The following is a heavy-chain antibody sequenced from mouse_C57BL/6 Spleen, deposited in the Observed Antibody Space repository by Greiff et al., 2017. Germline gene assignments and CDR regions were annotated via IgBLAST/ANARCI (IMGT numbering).Heavy chain of an antibody. J-gene: IGHJ4*01. CDR3: AIDYDSYAMDY. CDR2: IHPSDSDT. D-gene: IGHD2-4*01. CDR1: GYTFTSYW. Sequence: QVQLKQPGAELVKPGASVKVSCKASGYTFTSYWMHWVKQRPGQGLEWIGRIHPSDSDTNYNQKFKGKATLTVDKSSSTAYMQLSSLTSEDSAVYYCAIDYDSYAMDYWGQGTSVTVSS. V-gene: IGHV1-74*01.